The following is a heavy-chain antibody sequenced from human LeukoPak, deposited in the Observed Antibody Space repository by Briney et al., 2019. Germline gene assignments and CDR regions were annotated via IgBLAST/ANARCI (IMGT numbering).Heavy chain of an antibody. V-gene: IGHV4-34*01. CDR2: INDSGRS. J-gene: IGHJ4*02. CDR3: ARHLKGGHKAFDY. Sequence: SETLSLTCGVYGGSFSGYYWSWIRQPPGKGLEWIGEINDSGRSSYKSSLKSRVTISEDTSKNQFSLKLSSVTAADTAVYYCARHLKGGHKAFDYWGQGTLVTVSS. D-gene: IGHD2-15*01. CDR1: GGSFSGYY.